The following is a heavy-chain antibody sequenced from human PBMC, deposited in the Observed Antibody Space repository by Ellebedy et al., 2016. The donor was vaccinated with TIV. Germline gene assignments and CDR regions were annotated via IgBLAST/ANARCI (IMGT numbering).Heavy chain of an antibody. CDR2: FYRGGST. J-gene: IGHJ6*02. CDR3: ARDLIQVDGMDV. CDR1: GFTVSTNH. D-gene: IGHD5-18*01. V-gene: IGHV3-66*01. Sequence: PGGSLRLSCAASGFTVSTNHMSWVRQAPGKGLEWVSVFYRGGSTHYADSLKGKFTISRDISKNTVFLQMNSLRPEDTAVYYCARDLIQVDGMDVWGQGTTVTVSS.